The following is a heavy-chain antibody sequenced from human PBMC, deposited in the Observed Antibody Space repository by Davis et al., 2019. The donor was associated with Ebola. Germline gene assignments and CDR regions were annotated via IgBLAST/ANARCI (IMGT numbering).Heavy chain of an antibody. Sequence: ASVKVSCKGSGFSFTSYWIGWVRQMPGKGLEWMGTVYPGDSDTRYSPSFQGHVTISAEKSSNTAYLQWSSLKASDTATYYCAKLGRSSDYYGRHFDWWGQGTRVTVSS. CDR1: GFSFTSYW. CDR3: AKLGRSSDYYGRHFDW. CDR2: VYPGDSDT. V-gene: IGHV5-51*01. J-gene: IGHJ4*02. D-gene: IGHD2-21*02.